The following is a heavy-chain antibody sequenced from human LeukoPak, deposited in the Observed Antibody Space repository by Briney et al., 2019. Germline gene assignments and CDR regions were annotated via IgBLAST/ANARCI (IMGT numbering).Heavy chain of an antibody. V-gene: IGHV4-30-2*01. CDR2: IYHSGST. Sequence: SETLSLTCTVSGGSISSGGYYWSWIRQPPGKGLEWIGYIYHSGSTYYNPSLKSRVTISVDRSKNQFSLKLSSVTAADTAVYCCARGTPGEVSWFDPWGQGTLVTVSS. D-gene: IGHD3-16*01. CDR3: ARGTPGEVSWFDP. J-gene: IGHJ5*02. CDR1: GGSISSGGYY.